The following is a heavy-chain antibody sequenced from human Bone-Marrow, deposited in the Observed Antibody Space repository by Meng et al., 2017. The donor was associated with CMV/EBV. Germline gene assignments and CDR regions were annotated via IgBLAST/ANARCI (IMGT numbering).Heavy chain of an antibody. Sequence: SETLSLTCTVSGGYISTYYWNWLRQTPGKGLEWIAYISNSGSTSYNPSLKSRVTISVDTSKNQFSVKLSSVTAADTAVYYCARASPGYYYYYGMDVWGQGTTVTVSS. CDR1: GGYISTYY. CDR2: ISNSGST. V-gene: IGHV4-59*01. CDR3: ARASPGYYYYYGMDV. J-gene: IGHJ6*02.